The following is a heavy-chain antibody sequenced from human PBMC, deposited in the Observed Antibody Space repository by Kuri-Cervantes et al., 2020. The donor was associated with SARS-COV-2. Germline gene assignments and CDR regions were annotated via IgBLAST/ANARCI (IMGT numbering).Heavy chain of an antibody. CDR2: IKQDGSGK. D-gene: IGHD2-2*01. J-gene: IGHJ5*02. CDR1: GFTFSGYW. Sequence: GESLKISCAASGFTFSGYWMSWVRQAPGKGLEWVANIKQDGSGKYYVDSVKGRFTISRDNAKNTLYLQMNSLRAEDTAVYYCARETLVVVPAAPTENWFDPWGQGTLVTVSS. CDR3: ARETLVVVPAAPTENWFDP. V-gene: IGHV3-7*01.